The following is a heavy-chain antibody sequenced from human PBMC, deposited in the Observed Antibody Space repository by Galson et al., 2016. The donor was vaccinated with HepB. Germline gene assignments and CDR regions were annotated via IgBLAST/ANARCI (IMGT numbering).Heavy chain of an antibody. D-gene: IGHD2-15*01. CDR2: LGYDGTKK. CDR1: GFTFSSYG. Sequence: SLRLSCAASGFTFSSYGMHWVRQAPGKGLEWVAVLGYDGTKKYYADSVKGRFTISRDNSKNTLYLQMNSLRVEETAVYYCAREGREGVDFDYWGQGTLVTVSS. V-gene: IGHV3-33*01. J-gene: IGHJ4*02. CDR3: AREGREGVDFDY.